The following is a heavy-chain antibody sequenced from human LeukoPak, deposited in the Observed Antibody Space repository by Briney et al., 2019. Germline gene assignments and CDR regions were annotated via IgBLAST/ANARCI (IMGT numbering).Heavy chain of an antibody. D-gene: IGHD1-26*01. Sequence: GGSLRLSCAASGFTFSSYAMHWVRQAPGKGLEWVAVISYDGSNKYYADSVKGRFTISRDNSKNTLYLQMNSLRAEDTAVYYCARDREGYFDYWGQGTLVTVSS. CDR2: ISYDGSNK. J-gene: IGHJ4*02. CDR3: ARDREGYFDY. CDR1: GFTFSSYA. V-gene: IGHV3-30-3*01.